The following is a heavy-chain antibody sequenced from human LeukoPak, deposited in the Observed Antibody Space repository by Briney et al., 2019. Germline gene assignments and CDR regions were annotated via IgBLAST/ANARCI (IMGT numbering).Heavy chain of an antibody. D-gene: IGHD1-26*01. CDR2: IYYSGST. Sequence: SETLSLTCTVSGGSISSGGYYWSWIRQHPGKGLEWIGYIYYSGSTYYNPSLKSRVTISVDTSKNQFSLKLSSVTAADTAVYYCARGWYSGSYNIWGQGTMVTVSS. V-gene: IGHV4-31*03. CDR1: GGSISSGGYY. J-gene: IGHJ3*02. CDR3: ARGWYSGSYNI.